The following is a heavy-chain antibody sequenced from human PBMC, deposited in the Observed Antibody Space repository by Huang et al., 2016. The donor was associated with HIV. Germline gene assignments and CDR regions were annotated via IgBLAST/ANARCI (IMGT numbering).Heavy chain of an antibody. V-gene: IGHV1-69*13. J-gene: IGHJ3*01. D-gene: IGHD3-16*01. Sequence: QVQLVQSGAEVRKPGSSVKVSCRASGGSFNNFGINWGRQAPGQGLEWMGEIIPRFGTRNDEQRFKDRVTITADETTGVVHLEVTSLRSDDTAVYFCAKRGGAWGSPYAFDLWGPGTMVTVSS. CDR1: GGSFNNFG. CDR3: AKRGGAWGSPYAFDL. CDR2: IIPRFGTR.